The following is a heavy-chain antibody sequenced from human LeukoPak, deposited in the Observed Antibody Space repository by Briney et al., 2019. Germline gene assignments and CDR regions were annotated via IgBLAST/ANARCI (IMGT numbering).Heavy chain of an antibody. D-gene: IGHD6-6*01. CDR2: IKQDGSEQ. J-gene: IGHJ6*02. V-gene: IGHV3-7*05. CDR3: ARDPYSSTWSYGMDV. CDR1: GFTFSSYG. Sequence: PGGSRRLSCAASGFTFSSYGMSGVRQAPGKGLDWWANIKQDGSEQVYLGSVKGRFTISRDHAKHSLFLQLHTLSAEDPAVYYCARDPYSSTWSYGMDVWGQGTTVTVSS.